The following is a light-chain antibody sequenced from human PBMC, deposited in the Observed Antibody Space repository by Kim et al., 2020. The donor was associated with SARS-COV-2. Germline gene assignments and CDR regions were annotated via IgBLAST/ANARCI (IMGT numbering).Light chain of an antibody. V-gene: IGKV1-16*02. CDR1: QDIKNN. J-gene: IGKJ5*01. CDR3: QQYQSYPVT. CDR2: AAS. Sequence: ASVGDRVTMTFRASQDIKNNLVWFQQKTGKAPRSLIYAASSLQSGVPSKFSGSGSGTDFTLTISSLQPEDFATYYCQQYQSYPVTFGQGTRLEIK.